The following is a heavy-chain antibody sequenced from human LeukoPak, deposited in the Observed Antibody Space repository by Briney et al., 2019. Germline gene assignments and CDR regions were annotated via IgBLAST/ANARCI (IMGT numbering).Heavy chain of an antibody. J-gene: IGHJ4*02. D-gene: IGHD6-13*01. CDR1: GFAFRSYV. V-gene: IGHV3-21*01. CDR3: ARRTAAGPFDY. CDR2: ISAGGSDV. Sequence: PGGSLRLSCAASGFAFRSYVVNWVRQAPGKGLEWVSSISAGGSDVKYADSVTGRFTVSRDNAKSSLYLEMNSLRAEDTAVYYCARRTAAGPFDYWGQGTLVTVSS.